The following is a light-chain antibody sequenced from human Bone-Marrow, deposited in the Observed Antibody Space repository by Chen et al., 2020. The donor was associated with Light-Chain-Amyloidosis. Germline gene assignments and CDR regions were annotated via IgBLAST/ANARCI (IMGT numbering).Light chain of an antibody. CDR1: SSDVGGDNH. CDR2: EVT. Sequence: QSALTQPASVSGSPGQSITIPCTGTSSDVGGDNHVSWYQQHPDKAPTLMIYEVTNRPSWVPDRFSGSKSDNTASLTISGLQTEDEADYFCSSYTMTNTLVFGSGTRVTVL. V-gene: IGLV2-14*01. J-gene: IGLJ1*01. CDR3: SSYTMTNTLV.